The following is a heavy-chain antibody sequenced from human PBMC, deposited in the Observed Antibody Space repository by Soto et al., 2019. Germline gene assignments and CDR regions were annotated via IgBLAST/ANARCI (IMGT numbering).Heavy chain of an antibody. D-gene: IGHD3-9*01. CDR1: GFTVSIYC. J-gene: IGHJ3*02. Sequence: GGSLRLSCAASGFTVSIYCMHWVRQAPGKGLEWVAVIWYDGSNKYYADSVKGRFTISRDNSKNTLYLQMNSLRAEDTAVYYCARGPPDILTGYLTGSDDAFDIWGQGTMVTVSS. V-gene: IGHV3-33*01. CDR2: IWYDGSNK. CDR3: ARGPPDILTGYLTGSDDAFDI.